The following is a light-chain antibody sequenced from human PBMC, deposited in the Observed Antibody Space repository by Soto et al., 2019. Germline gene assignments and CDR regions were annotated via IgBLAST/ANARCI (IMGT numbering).Light chain of an antibody. CDR2: DVS. CDR3: SSYTSSREKV. V-gene: IGLV2-14*01. CDR1: SSAVGGYNY. J-gene: IGLJ1*01. Sequence: QSALTQPASVSGSPGQSITISCTGTSSAVGGYNYVSWYQQYPGKAPKLMIHDVSNRPSGVSDRFSGSKSGNTASLTISGLQAEAEADYYCSSYTSSREKVFGTGTKVTVL.